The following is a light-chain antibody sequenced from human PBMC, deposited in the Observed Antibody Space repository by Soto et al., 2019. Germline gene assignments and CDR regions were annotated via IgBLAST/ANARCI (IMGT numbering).Light chain of an antibody. J-gene: IGLJ1*01. CDR2: DVS. CDR1: SSDFGGYNY. Sequence: QSALTQPASVSGSPGQSITISCTGTSSDFGGYNYVSWYQEHPGKAPKLMIYDVSNRPSGVSNRFSGSKSGNTASLTISGLQAEDEADYYCSTYTTDSTYVFGTGTKVTVL. CDR3: STYTTDSTYV. V-gene: IGLV2-14*01.